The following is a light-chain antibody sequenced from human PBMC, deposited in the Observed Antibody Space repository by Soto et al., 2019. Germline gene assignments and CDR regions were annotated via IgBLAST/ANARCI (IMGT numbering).Light chain of an antibody. Sequence: QSVLTQPPSVSAAPGQKVTISCSGSSSNIGTNYVSWYQQLPGTAPKLLIYENNKRPSRIPDRFSGSKSGTSATLGITGLQTGDEADYYCGTWDSSLSAWVFGGGTKLTVL. V-gene: IGLV1-51*02. CDR2: ENN. CDR1: SSNIGTNY. J-gene: IGLJ3*02. CDR3: GTWDSSLSAWV.